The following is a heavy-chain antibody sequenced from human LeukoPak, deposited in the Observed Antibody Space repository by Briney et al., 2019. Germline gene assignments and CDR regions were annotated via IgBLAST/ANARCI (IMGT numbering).Heavy chain of an antibody. V-gene: IGHV1-69*04. Sequence: GSSVKVSCKASGGTFSSYAISWVRQAPGQGLEWMGRIIPILGIANYAQKFQGRVTITADKSTSTAYMELSSLRSEDTAVYYCARDYCSSTSCSYYYYYGMDVWGQGTTVTVSS. J-gene: IGHJ6*02. CDR3: ARDYCSSTSCSYYYYYGMDV. CDR1: GGTFSSYA. CDR2: IIPILGIA. D-gene: IGHD2-2*01.